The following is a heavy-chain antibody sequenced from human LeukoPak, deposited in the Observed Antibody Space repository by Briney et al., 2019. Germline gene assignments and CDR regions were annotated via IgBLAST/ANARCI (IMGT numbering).Heavy chain of an antibody. CDR1: GGSISSYY. V-gene: IGHV4-59*01. Sequence: PSETLSLTCTVSGGSISSYYWSWIRQPPGKGLEWIGYIYYSGSTNYNPSPKSRVTISVDMSKNQFSLKLSSVTAADTAVYYCARVSSSSYPSYYFDYWGQGTLVTVSS. J-gene: IGHJ4*02. CDR2: IYYSGST. CDR3: ARVSSSSYPSYYFDY. D-gene: IGHD6-13*01.